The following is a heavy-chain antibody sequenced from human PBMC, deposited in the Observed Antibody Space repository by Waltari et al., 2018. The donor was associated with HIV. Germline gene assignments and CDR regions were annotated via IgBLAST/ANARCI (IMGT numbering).Heavy chain of an antibody. J-gene: IGHJ6*02. D-gene: IGHD3-22*01. CDR2: ISGSGGST. Sequence: EVQLLESGGGLVQPGGSLRLSCAASGFTFSSYAMSWVRQAPGTGLEWVSAISGSGGSTYYADSVKGRFTISRDNSKNTLYLQMNSLRAEDTAVYYCAKDLAGDSSGYLYYGMDVWGQGTTVTVSS. V-gene: IGHV3-23*01. CDR1: GFTFSSYA. CDR3: AKDLAGDSSGYLYYGMDV.